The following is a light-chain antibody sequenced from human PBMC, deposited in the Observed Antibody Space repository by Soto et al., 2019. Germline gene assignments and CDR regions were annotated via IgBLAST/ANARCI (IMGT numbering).Light chain of an antibody. CDR3: SSYRRSSTWV. Sequence: QSALTQPASVSGSSGQSITISCTGTSSDVGDYSYVSWYQHHPGKAPKLMIYEVSNRPSGVPTRFSGSKSGNTASLTISGLQTEEEADYYCSSYRRSSTWVFGGGTKLTVL. CDR2: EVS. J-gene: IGLJ3*02. CDR1: SSDVGDYSY. V-gene: IGLV2-14*01.